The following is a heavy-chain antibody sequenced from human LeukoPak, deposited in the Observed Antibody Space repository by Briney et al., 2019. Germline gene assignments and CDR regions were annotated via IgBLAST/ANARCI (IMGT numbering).Heavy chain of an antibody. D-gene: IGHD6-6*01. CDR3: ARGVERAGSIAVRLPLPGGKNHFDY. V-gene: IGHV4-34*01. J-gene: IGHJ4*02. CDR2: INHSGST. CDR1: GGSFSGYY. Sequence: PSETLSLTCAVYGGSFSGYYWSWIRQPPGKGLEWIGEINHSGSTNYNPSLKSRVTISVDTSKNQFSLKLSSVTAADTAVYYCARGVERAGSIAVRLPLPGGKNHFDYWGQGTLVTVSS.